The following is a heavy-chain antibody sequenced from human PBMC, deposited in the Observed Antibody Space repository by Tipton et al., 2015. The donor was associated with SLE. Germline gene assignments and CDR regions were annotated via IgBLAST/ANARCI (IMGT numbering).Heavy chain of an antibody. V-gene: IGHV4-59*08. CDR2: IYYSGST. CDR1: GGSLSGYW. J-gene: IGHJ6*02. Sequence: TLSLTCTVYGGSLSGYWWSWFRQSPGKGLEWIGYIYYSGSTYYNPSLKSRVTISVDTSKNQFSLKLSSVTAADTAVYYCATHYYYYGMDVWGQGTTVTVSS. CDR3: ATHYYYYGMDV.